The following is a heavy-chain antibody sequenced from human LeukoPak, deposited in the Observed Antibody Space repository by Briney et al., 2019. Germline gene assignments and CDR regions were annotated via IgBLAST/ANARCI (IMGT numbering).Heavy chain of an antibody. V-gene: IGHV3-7*01. CDR1: GFTFSNYW. D-gene: IGHD6-6*01. Sequence: EGSLRLSCAASGFTFSNYWMSWVRQAPGKGLEWVANIKQDGSEKYYVDSVKGRFTISRDNAKNSLYLQMNSLRAEDTAVFYCASGKYSSSSSGFDYWGQGTLVTVSS. CDR2: IKQDGSEK. J-gene: IGHJ4*02. CDR3: ASGKYSSSSSGFDY.